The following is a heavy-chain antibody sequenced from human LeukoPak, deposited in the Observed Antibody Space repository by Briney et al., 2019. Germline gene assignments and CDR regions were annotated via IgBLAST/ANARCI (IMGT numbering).Heavy chain of an antibody. CDR1: GFTFDCCG. Sequence: GGSLTLSCAASGFTFDCCGMHWVRQAPGKGLEWVAVISYDGSNKYYADSVKGRFTISRDNSKNTLYLQMNSLRAEDTAVYYCARGMLRGLLNYYMDVWGKGTTVTVSS. CDR3: ARGMLRGLLNYYMDV. J-gene: IGHJ6*03. D-gene: IGHD3-10*01. V-gene: IGHV3-30*19. CDR2: ISYDGSNK.